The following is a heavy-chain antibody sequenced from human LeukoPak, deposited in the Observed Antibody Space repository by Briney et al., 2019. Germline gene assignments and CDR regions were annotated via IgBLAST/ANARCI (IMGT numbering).Heavy chain of an antibody. D-gene: IGHD2-2*01. Sequence: PSETLSLTCTVSGGSISSGDYYWSWIRQPPGKGLEWIGYIYYTGITMSNPSLKSRVSISIDTSKSQLSLKLSSVTAADTAVYYCARDRSDQYAFDIWGQGTMVTVSS. CDR2: IYYTGIT. J-gene: IGHJ3*02. CDR1: GGSISSGDYY. V-gene: IGHV4-61*08. CDR3: ARDRSDQYAFDI.